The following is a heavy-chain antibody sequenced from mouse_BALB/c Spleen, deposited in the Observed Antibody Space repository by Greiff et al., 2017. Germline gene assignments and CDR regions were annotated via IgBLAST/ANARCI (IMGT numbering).Heavy chain of an antibody. J-gene: IGHJ4*01. CDR2: INPSNGGT. Sequence: QVQLQQSGAELVKPGASVKLSCKASGYTFTSYYMYWVKQRPGHGLEWIGEINPSNGGTNFNEKFKSKATLTVDKSSSTAYMQLSSLTSEDSAVYYCTRSGDNYPSMDYWGQGTSVTVSS. CDR1: GYTFTSYY. V-gene: IGHV1S81*02. CDR3: TRSGDNYPSMDY. D-gene: IGHD1-3*01.